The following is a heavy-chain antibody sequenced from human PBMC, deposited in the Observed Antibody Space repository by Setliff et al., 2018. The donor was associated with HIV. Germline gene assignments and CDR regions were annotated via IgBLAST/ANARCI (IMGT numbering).Heavy chain of an antibody. V-gene: IGHV4-39*07. Sequence: ASETLSLTCTVSGGSISSSSYYWGWIRQPPGKGLEWIGSIYYSGSTYYNPSLKSRVTISVDTSKNQFSLKLSSVTAADTAVYYCARVGDYGSGGWFDPWGQGTLVTVS. J-gene: IGHJ5*02. CDR1: GGSISSSSYY. CDR2: IYYSGST. D-gene: IGHD3-10*01. CDR3: ARVGDYGSGGWFDP.